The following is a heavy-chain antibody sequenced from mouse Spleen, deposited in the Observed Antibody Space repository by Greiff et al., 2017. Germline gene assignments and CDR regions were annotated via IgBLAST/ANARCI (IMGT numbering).Heavy chain of an antibody. D-gene: IGHD4-1*01. V-gene: IGHV1-64*01. Sequence: VKLQQPGAELVKPGASVKLSCKASGYTFTSYWMHWVKQRPGQGLEWIGMIHPNSGSTNYNEKFKSKATLTVDKSSSTAYMQLSSLTSEDSAVYYCARELGRFAYWGQGTLVTVSA. CDR3: ARELGRFAY. CDR1: GYTFTSYW. CDR2: IHPNSGST. J-gene: IGHJ3*01.